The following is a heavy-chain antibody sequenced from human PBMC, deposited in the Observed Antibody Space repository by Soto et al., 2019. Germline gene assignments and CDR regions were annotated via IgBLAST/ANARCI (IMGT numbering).Heavy chain of an antibody. CDR3: TTGLTYYYDSSGYPTPDWFDP. Sequence: VGSLRLSCAASGFTFSNAWMSWVRQAPGKGLEWVGRIKSKTDGGTTDYAAPVKGRFTISRDDSKNTLYLQMNSLKTEDTAVYYCTTGLTYYYDSSGYPTPDWFDPWGQGTLVTVSS. V-gene: IGHV3-15*01. CDR2: IKSKTDGGTT. CDR1: GFTFSNAW. D-gene: IGHD3-22*01. J-gene: IGHJ5*02.